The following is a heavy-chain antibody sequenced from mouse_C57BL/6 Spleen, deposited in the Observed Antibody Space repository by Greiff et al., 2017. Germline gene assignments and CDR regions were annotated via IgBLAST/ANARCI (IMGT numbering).Heavy chain of an antibody. Sequence: EVHLVESGGGLVKPGGSLKLSCAASGFTFSDYGMHWVRQAPEKGLEWVAYISSGSSTIYYADTVKGRFTISRDNAKNTLFLQMTSLRSEDTAMYYCARRDGTGFAYWGQGTLVTVSA. V-gene: IGHV5-17*01. CDR3: ARRDGTGFAY. CDR2: ISSGSSTI. D-gene: IGHD4-1*01. CDR1: GFTFSDYG. J-gene: IGHJ3*01.